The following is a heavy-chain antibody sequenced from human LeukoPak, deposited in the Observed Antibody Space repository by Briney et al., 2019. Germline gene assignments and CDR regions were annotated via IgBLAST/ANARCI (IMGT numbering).Heavy chain of an antibody. Sequence: PSETLSLTCTVSGASINRYYWTWIRQLPGKGLEWIGYIHYSGTTNYNPSLKSRVIMSVDTATNQVSLNLNSVTAADTAVYYCATGSNSATSDAFDIWGQGTMVTVSS. D-gene: IGHD1-26*01. V-gene: IGHV4-59*01. J-gene: IGHJ3*02. CDR1: GASINRYY. CDR2: IHYSGTT. CDR3: ATGSNSATSDAFDI.